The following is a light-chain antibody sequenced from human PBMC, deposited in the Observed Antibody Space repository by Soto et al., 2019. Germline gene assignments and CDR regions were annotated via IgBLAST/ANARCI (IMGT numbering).Light chain of an antibody. CDR2: DDN. J-gene: IGLJ3*02. CDR3: QSYDHTNWV. V-gene: IGLV6-57*01. CDR1: GGSVASDY. Sequence: FMLTQPHSVSESPGKTVTISCTRSGGSVASDYVQWFQQRPGSSPTPVIYDDNESPSGVPDRFSGSIDSSSNSASLTISGLGTEDEADYYCQSYDHTNWVFGGGTKLTVL.